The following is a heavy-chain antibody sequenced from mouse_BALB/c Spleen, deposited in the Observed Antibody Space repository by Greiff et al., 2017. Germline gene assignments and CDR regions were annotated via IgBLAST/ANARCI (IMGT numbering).Heavy chain of an antibody. CDR1: GYTFTDYN. V-gene: IGHV1S29*02. CDR2: IYPYNGGT. Sequence: VQLQQSGPELVKPGASVKISCKASGYTFTDYNMHWVKQSHGKSLEWIGYIYPYNGGTGYNQKFKSKATLTVDNSSSTAYMELRSLTSEDSAVYYCARAVYDYDAWFAYWGQGTLVTVSA. J-gene: IGHJ3*01. CDR3: ARAVYDYDAWFAY. D-gene: IGHD2-4*01.